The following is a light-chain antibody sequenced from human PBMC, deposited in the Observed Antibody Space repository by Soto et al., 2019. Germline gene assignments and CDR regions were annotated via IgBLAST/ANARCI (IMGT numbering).Light chain of an antibody. Sequence: QSVLTQPPSVSGAPGQRVTISCTGSSSNIGAGYDVHWYQQLPGTAPKLLIYGNSNRPSGVPDRFSGSKSGTSASLAITGLQAEDEADYYCQSYDSSSYVVXGGGTKLTVL. CDR3: QSYDSSSYVV. CDR1: SSNIGAGYD. J-gene: IGLJ2*01. CDR2: GNS. V-gene: IGLV1-40*01.